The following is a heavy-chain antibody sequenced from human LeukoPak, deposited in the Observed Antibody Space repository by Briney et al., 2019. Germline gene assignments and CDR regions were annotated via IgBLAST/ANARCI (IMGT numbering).Heavy chain of an antibody. CDR2: IYPGDSDT. J-gene: IGHJ4*02. CDR1: GYTFTNYW. Sequence: GESLKISYKASGYTFTNYWIAWVRQMPGKGLEWMGVIYPGDSDTMYSPSFQGQVTFSAVKSTSTAYLQWNSLKASDTAMYYCARLQQPRHCTSTSCYRYFDYWGQGILVTVSS. CDR3: ARLQQPRHCTSTSCYRYFDY. D-gene: IGHD2-2*01. V-gene: IGHV5-51*01.